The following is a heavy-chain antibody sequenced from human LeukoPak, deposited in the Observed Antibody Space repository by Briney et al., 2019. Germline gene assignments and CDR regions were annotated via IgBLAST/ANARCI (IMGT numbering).Heavy chain of an antibody. V-gene: IGHV3-64*02. CDR2: ISTNGDST. Sequence: PGGSLRLSCAASGFTFSTYAMHWVRQAPGKGLEYVSAISTNGDSTYYADSVKGRFTISRDNSKNTLFLQMGSLRADDMVVYYCARWGSTSCYDYWGQGTLVTVSS. J-gene: IGHJ4*02. D-gene: IGHD2-2*01. CDR1: GFTFSTYA. CDR3: ARWGSTSCYDY.